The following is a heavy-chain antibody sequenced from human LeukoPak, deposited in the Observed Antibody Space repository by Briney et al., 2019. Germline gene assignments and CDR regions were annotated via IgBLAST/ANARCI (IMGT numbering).Heavy chain of an antibody. V-gene: IGHV1-8*01. CDR3: ARGIPLGYCTYGVCYPPYYFDF. Sequence: ASVKVSCKTSDYSENFYGITWVRQVAGQGLEWMGWLNPRSGNAVYLQKFQGRLTITRDTSTDTVYMDLSSLTAEDTAVYYCARGIPLGYCTYGVCYPPYYFDFWGQGTLVTASS. CDR1: DYSENFYG. J-gene: IGHJ4*02. D-gene: IGHD2-8*01. CDR2: LNPRSGNA.